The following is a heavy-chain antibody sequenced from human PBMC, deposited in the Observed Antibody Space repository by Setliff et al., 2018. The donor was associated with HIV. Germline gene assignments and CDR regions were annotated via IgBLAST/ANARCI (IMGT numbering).Heavy chain of an antibody. V-gene: IGHV5-51*03. CDR1: GYKFTDYW. J-gene: IGHJ3*02. CDR2: IYGDGSDP. CDR3: ARPQYHQSSDAFDI. Sequence: GESLKISCKGFGYKFTDYWVGWVRQMPGEGLEWMGVIYGDGSDPRYSPSFQGQVTISVDKSINTAYLRWTSLKASDTALYYCARPQYHQSSDAFDIWGQGTMLTVSS.